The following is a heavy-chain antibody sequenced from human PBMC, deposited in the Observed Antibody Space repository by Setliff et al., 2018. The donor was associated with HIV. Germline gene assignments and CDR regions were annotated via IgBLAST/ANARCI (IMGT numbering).Heavy chain of an antibody. CDR1: GGSINSYY. CDR2: IFYSGSA. J-gene: IGHJ4*02. D-gene: IGHD5-18*01. CDR3: ARVPRQLLKGAAAYFDY. Sequence: PSETLSLTCTVSGGSINSYYWSWIRQPPGKGLEWIGYIFYSGSANYNPSLKSRVTISVDTSKNQFSLRLSSVTAADTAVYYCARVPRQLLKGAAAYFDYWGQGTLVTVSS. V-gene: IGHV4-59*01.